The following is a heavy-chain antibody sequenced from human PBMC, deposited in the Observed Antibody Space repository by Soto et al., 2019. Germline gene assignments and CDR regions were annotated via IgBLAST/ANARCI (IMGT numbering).Heavy chain of an antibody. CDR3: AKVSRPSRVSTPDFDY. D-gene: IGHD3-10*01. V-gene: IGHV3-30-3*01. J-gene: IGHJ4*02. CDR1: GFTFSSYT. Sequence: GGSLRLSCAASGFTFSSYTMHWVRQAPGKGLDWVAVISYDGNSQFYGDSVKGRFIVSRDNSRNTLYLQLNNLQAEDTAVYYCAKVSRPSRVSTPDFDYWGQGTLVTVSS. CDR2: ISYDGNSQ.